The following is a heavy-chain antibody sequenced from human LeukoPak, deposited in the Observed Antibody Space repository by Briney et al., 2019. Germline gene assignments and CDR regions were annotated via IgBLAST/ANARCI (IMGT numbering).Heavy chain of an antibody. CDR2: INPNSGGT. CDR1: GYTFTGYY. Sequence: ASVKVSCKASGYTFTGYYMHWVRQAPGQGLEWMGWINPNSGGTNYAQKFQGRVTMTRDTSISTAYMELSSLRSEDTAVYYCARDHPDHSGYDHLAFDIWGQGTMVTVSS. J-gene: IGHJ3*02. D-gene: IGHD5-12*01. CDR3: ARDHPDHSGYDHLAFDI. V-gene: IGHV1-2*02.